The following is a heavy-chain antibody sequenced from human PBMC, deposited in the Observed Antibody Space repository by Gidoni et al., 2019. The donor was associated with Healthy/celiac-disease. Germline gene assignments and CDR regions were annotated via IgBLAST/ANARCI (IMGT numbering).Heavy chain of an antibody. J-gene: IGHJ5*02. CDR2: TYYSGST. Sequence: QLQLQESGPGLVKPSETLSLTCTVSGGSISSSSYYWGWIRQPPGKGLEWIGSTYYSGSTYYNPSLKSRVTISVDTSKNQFSLKLSSVTAADTAVYYCARAPDYCRGGSCSGWFDPWGQGTLVTV. CDR1: GGSISSSSYY. CDR3: ARAPDYCRGGSCSGWFDP. D-gene: IGHD2-15*01. V-gene: IGHV4-39*07.